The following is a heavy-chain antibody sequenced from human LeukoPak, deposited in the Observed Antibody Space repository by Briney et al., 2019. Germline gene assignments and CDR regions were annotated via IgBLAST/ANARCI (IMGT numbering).Heavy chain of an antibody. J-gene: IGHJ6*03. CDR3: ARDSLLPSAMGYYYMDV. CDR2: IYTSGST. Sequence: SQTLSLTCTVSGGSISSGSYYWSWIRQPAGKGLEWIGRIYTSGSTNHNPSLKSRVTISVDTSKDQFSLKLSSVTAADTALYYCARDSLLPSAMGYYYMDVWGKGTTVTVSS. V-gene: IGHV4-61*02. D-gene: IGHD2-2*01. CDR1: GGSISSGSYY.